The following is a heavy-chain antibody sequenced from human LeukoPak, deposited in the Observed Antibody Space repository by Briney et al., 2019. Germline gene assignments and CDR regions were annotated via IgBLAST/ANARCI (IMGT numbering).Heavy chain of an antibody. V-gene: IGHV3-30*18. Sequence: GGSLRLSCAASGFTFSSYAMSWVRQAPGKGLEWVAVISYDGSNKYYADSVKGRFTISRDNSKNTLYLQMNSLRAEDTAVYYCAKDDARQDYYGSGSYDYWGQGTLVTVSS. J-gene: IGHJ4*02. CDR1: GFTFSSYA. CDR3: AKDDARQDYYGSGSYDY. CDR2: ISYDGSNK. D-gene: IGHD3-10*01.